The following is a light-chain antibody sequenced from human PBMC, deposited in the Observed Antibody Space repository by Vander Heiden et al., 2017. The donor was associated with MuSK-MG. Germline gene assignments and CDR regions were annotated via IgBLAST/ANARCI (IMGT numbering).Light chain of an antibody. J-gene: IGLJ3*02. CDR3: CSFTTGDAWV. V-gene: IGLV2-23*02. CDR2: EVN. Sequence: QSALTQPASVSVYAGQSNTISCSGTSIDIGAHDQVAWYQVYPGKVPKFWIYEVNKRPSGVSTRFFGSESGGWASVTVRGLQAGDEADYYCCSFTTGDAWVFGGGTKLTVL. CDR1: SIDIGAHDQ.